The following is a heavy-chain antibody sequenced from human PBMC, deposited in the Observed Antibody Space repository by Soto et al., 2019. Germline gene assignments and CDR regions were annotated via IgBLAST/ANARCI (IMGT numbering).Heavy chain of an antibody. CDR3: ASDYCSGGSCYSKGSWLDP. D-gene: IGHD2-15*01. Sequence: SVKVSCKASGGTFSSYAISWVRQAPGQGLEWMGGIIPIFGTANYAQKFQGRVTITADESTSTAYMELSSLRSEDTAVYYCASDYCSGGSCYSKGSWLDPWGQGTLVTVSS. CDR1: GGTFSSYA. V-gene: IGHV1-69*13. CDR2: IIPIFGTA. J-gene: IGHJ5*02.